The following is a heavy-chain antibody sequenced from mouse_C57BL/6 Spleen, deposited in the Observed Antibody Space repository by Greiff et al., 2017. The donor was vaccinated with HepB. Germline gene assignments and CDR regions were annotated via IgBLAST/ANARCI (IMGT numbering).Heavy chain of an antibody. CDR2: IDPEDGET. Sequence: VQLQQSGAELVKPGASVKLSCTASGFNIKDYYMHWVKQRTEQGLEWIGRIDPEDGETKYAPKFQGKATITADTSSNTAYLQLSSLTSEDTAVYYFASRAFYGSSYAWFAYWGQGTLVTVSA. CDR1: GFNIKDYY. D-gene: IGHD1-1*01. V-gene: IGHV14-2*01. CDR3: ASRAFYGSSYAWFAY. J-gene: IGHJ3*01.